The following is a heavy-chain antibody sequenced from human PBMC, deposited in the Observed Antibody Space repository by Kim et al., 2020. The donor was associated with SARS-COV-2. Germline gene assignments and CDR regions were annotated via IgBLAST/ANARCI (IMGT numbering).Heavy chain of an antibody. V-gene: IGHV4-34*01. CDR1: GGSFSGYY. CDR3: ARGLRELLWFGELFRNDYYYYYGMDV. CDR2: INHSGST. D-gene: IGHD3-10*01. J-gene: IGHJ6*02. Sequence: SETLSLTCAVYGGSFSGYYWSWIRQPPGKGLEWIGEINHSGSTNYNPSLKSRVTISVDTSKNQFSLKLSSVTAADTAVYYCARGLRELLWFGELFRNDYYYYYGMDVWGQGTTVTVSS.